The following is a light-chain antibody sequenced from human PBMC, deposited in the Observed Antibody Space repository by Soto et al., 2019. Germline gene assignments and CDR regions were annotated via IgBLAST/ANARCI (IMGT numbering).Light chain of an antibody. CDR2: WAS. V-gene: IGKV4-1*01. J-gene: IGKJ3*01. CDR3: QQYYRSPPF. Sequence: DIVMTQSPESLAVSLGERATINCKSSQSVLYSSNNKNYLAWYQQKPGQPPKLLIYWASTRESGVPDRVSGSGSETDFTLTISSLQAEGVAVYYCQQYYRSPPFFGPGTKVDIK. CDR1: QSVLYSSNNKNY.